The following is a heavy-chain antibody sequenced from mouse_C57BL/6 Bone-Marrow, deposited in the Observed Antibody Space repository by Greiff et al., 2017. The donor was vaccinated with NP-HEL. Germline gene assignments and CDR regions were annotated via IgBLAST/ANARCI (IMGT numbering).Heavy chain of an antibody. CDR2: IWRGGST. CDR1: GFSLTSYG. V-gene: IGHV2-5*01. Sequence: QVQLQQSGPGLVQPSQCLSITCTVSGFSLTSYGVHWVRQSPGKGLEWLGVIWRGGSTDYNAAFMSSLGITKENSKSQVFFKMNSLQAEDTARYNCAKTGIYYYGSSDYYAMDYWGQGTSVTVSS. D-gene: IGHD1-1*01. CDR3: AKTGIYYYGSSDYYAMDY. J-gene: IGHJ4*01.